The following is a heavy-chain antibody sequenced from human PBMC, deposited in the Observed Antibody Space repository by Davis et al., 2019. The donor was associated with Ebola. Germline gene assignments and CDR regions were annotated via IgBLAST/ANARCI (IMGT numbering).Heavy chain of an antibody. D-gene: IGHD2-15*01. CDR1: GGSISSGGYY. CDR3: ARGYCSGGSCYPGNY. Sequence: LRLSCTVSGGSISSGGYYWTWIRQHPGKGLEWIGYIYYSGSTSYNPSLKSRVIISVDMSKNQFSLKLSSVTAADTAVYYCARGYCSGGSCYPGNYWGQGTLVTVSS. V-gene: IGHV4-31*03. CDR2: IYYSGST. J-gene: IGHJ4*02.